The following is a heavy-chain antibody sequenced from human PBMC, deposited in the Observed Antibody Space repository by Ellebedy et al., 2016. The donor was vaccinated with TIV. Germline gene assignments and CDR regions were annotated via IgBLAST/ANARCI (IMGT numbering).Heavy chain of an antibody. D-gene: IGHD3-9*01. CDR1: GESFSGYY. CDR2: INHSGST. J-gene: IGHJ3*02. CDR3: ARGPYYDILTGYSEGDAFDI. V-gene: IGHV4-34*01. Sequence: SETLSLTCAVCGESFSGYYWSWIRQPPGKGLEWIGEINHSGSTNYNPSLKSRVTISVDTSKNQFSLKLSSVTAADTAVYYCARGPYYDILTGYSEGDAFDIWGQGTMVTVSS.